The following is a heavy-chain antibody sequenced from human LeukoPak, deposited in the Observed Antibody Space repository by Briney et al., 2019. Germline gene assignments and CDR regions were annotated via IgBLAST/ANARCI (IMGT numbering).Heavy chain of an antibody. CDR1: GYNFPIYW. Sequence: GESLKISCQGSGYNFPIYWIGWVRQMPGEGLEWMGIIYPDDSNTIYGPSFQGQVTISADKSINTAYLEWSSLKASDTAIYYCARQGAAGKYYYYYMDVWGKGTTVTVSS. J-gene: IGHJ6*03. D-gene: IGHD6-13*01. V-gene: IGHV5-51*01. CDR3: ARQGAAGKYYYYYMDV. CDR2: IYPDDSNT.